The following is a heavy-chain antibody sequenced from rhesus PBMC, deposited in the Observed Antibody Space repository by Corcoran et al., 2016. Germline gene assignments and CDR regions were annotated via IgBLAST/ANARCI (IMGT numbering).Heavy chain of an antibody. CDR2: SRYTGKTI. V-gene: IGHV3-136*01. Sequence: DVQLVESGGGLVQPGGSLRLSCAASGFTFSSSDMNWVRQAPEKGLEWVSYSRYTGKTIYYADTVKGRCTSSRDNAKNSLSLQMSSLRAEDTAVDYCTRGGYSYSPSSHFDYWGQGVLVTVSS. J-gene: IGHJ4*01. D-gene: IGHD5-12*01. CDR1: GFTFSSSD. CDR3: TRGGYSYSPSSHFDY.